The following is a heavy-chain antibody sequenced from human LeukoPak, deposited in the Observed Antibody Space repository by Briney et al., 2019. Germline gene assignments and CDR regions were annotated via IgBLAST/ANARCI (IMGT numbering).Heavy chain of an antibody. CDR3: ARRPYYYDSSGYKGPFDC. J-gene: IGHJ4*02. CDR2: IYPGDSDT. CDR1: GYSFTSYW. Sequence: PGESLKISCKGSGYSFTSYWIGWVRQMPGKGLEWMGIIYPGDSDTRYSPSFQGQVTISADKSTSTAYLQWSSLKASDTAMYYCARRPYYYDSSGYKGPFDCWGQGTLVTVSS. V-gene: IGHV5-51*01. D-gene: IGHD3-22*01.